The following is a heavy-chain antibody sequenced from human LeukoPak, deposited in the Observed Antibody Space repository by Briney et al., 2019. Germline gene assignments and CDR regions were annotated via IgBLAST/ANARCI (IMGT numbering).Heavy chain of an antibody. CDR3: ARGGWYGRYFDY. Sequence: PSETLSLTCTVSGGSISSYYWSWIRQPPGKGLEWIGHIYYSGSTNYNPSLKSRVTISVDTSKNQFSLKLSSVTAADTAVYYCARGGWYGRYFDYWGQGTLVTVSS. V-gene: IGHV4-59*08. CDR1: GGSISSYY. CDR2: IYYSGST. D-gene: IGHD6-19*01. J-gene: IGHJ4*02.